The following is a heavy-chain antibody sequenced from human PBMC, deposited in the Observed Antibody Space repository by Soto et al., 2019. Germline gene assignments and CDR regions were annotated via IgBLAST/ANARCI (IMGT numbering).Heavy chain of an antibody. J-gene: IGHJ4*02. V-gene: IGHV3-21*01. D-gene: IGHD3-22*01. Sequence: GGSLRLSCAASGFTFSSYSMNWVRQASGKGLEWVSSISSSSSYIYYADSVKGRFTISRDNAKNSLYLQMNSLRAEDTAVYYCARDRAVRYYDSSGYLDYWGQGTLVTVSS. CDR1: GFTFSSYS. CDR2: ISSSSSYI. CDR3: ARDRAVRYYDSSGYLDY.